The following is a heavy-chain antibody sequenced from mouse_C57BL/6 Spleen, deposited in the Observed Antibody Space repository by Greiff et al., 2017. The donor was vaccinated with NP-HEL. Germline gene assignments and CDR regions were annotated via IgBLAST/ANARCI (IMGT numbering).Heavy chain of an antibody. D-gene: IGHD2-4*01. J-gene: IGHJ1*03. CDR3: TRACDYGAGGYFDV. V-gene: IGHV1-15*01. CDR2: IDPETGGT. CDR1: GYTFTDYE. Sequence: VQLQQSGAELVRPGASVTLSCKASGYTFTDYEMHWVKQTPVHGLEWIGAIDPETGGTAYNQKFKGKAILTADKSSSTAYMELRSLTSEDSAVYYCTRACDYGAGGYFDVWGTGTTVTVSS.